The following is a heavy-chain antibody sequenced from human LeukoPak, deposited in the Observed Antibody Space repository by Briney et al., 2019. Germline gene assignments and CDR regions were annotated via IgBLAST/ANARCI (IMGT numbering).Heavy chain of an antibody. J-gene: IGHJ4*02. CDR2: ISYDGSNK. V-gene: IGHV3-30*04. CDR3: ARPEYSGYVGGAFDY. D-gene: IGHD5-12*01. CDR1: GFTFSSYA. Sequence: PGGSLRLSCAASGFTFSSYAMHWVRQAPGKGLEWVAVISYDGSNKYYADSVKGRFTISRDNSKNTLYLQMNSLRAEDTAVYYCARPEYSGYVGGAFDYWGQGTLVTVSS.